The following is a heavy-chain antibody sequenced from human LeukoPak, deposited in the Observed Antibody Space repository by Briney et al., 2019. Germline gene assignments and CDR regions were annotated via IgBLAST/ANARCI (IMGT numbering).Heavy chain of an antibody. Sequence: ASVKVSCKASGGTFSSYAISWVRQAPGQGLEWMGWISGYNGNTNYAQKFQGRVTMTTETSTSTAYVELRSLRSDDTAVYYCARDERLIRLGELSSPAVGGGYWGQGTLVTVSS. D-gene: IGHD3-16*02. V-gene: IGHV1-18*01. CDR3: ARDERLIRLGELSSPAVGGGY. CDR1: GGTFSSYA. CDR2: ISGYNGNT. J-gene: IGHJ4*02.